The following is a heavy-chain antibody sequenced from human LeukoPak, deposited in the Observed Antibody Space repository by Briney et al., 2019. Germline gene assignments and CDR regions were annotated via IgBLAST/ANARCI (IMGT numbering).Heavy chain of an antibody. V-gene: IGHV1-8*02. CDR2: MNPNSGNT. CDR1: GGTFSSYA. J-gene: IGHJ4*02. D-gene: IGHD2-15*01. CDR3: ARGYCSGGSCYGELDY. Sequence: GASVKVSCKASGGTFSSYAISWVRQATGQGLEWMGWMNPNSGNTGYAQKFQGRVTMTRNTSISTAYMELSSLRSEDTAVYYCARGYCSGGSCYGELDYWGQGTLVTVSS.